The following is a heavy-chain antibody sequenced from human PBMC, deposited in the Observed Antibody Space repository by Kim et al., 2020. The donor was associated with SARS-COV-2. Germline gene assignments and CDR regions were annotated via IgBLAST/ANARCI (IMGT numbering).Heavy chain of an antibody. J-gene: IGHJ6*02. CDR3: AKDGGDSSGYYYEYYYYGMDV. D-gene: IGHD3-22*01. CDR1: GFTFSSYA. V-gene: IGHV3-23*03. Sequence: GGSLRLSCAASGFTFSSYAMSWVLQAPGKGLEWVSVIYSGGSSTYYADSVKGRFTISRDNSKNTLYLQMNSLRAEDTAVYYCAKDGGDSSGYYYEYYYYGMDVWGQGTTVTVS. CDR2: IYSGGSST.